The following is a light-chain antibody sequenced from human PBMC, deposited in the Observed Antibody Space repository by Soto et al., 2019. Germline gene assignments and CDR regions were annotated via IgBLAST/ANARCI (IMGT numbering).Light chain of an antibody. CDR3: QQYGSSPRT. CDR2: AAS. V-gene: IGKV1-39*01. J-gene: IGKJ1*01. CDR1: QSISSY. Sequence: DIQMTQSPSSLSASVGDRVTITCRASQSISSYLNWYQQKPGKAPKLLIYAASSLQSGVPSRFSGSGSGTDFTLTISRLEPEDSAVYYCQQYGSSPRTFGQGTKVDIK.